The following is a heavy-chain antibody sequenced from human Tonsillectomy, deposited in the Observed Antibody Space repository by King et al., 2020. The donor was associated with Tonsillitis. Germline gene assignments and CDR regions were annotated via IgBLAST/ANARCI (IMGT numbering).Heavy chain of an antibody. CDR2: INWDGGST. D-gene: IGHD3-9*01. CDR3: ARDPGDYNILTGHAYYYYGLDV. V-gene: IGHV3-20*04. Sequence: VQLVESGGSVVRPGGSLRLSCAASGFTFGDYAMTWVRQAPGKGLEWVSGINWDGGSTGYADSVKGRFTISRDNAKNSLYLQMNSLRAEDTALYYCARDPGDYNILTGHAYYYYGLDVWGHGTTVTVSS. CDR1: GFTFGDYA. J-gene: IGHJ6*02.